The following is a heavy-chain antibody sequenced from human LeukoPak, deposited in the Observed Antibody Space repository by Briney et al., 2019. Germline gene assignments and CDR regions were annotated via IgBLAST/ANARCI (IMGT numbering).Heavy chain of an antibody. Sequence: SETLSLTCAVYGGSFSGYYWSWIRQPPGKGLEWIGEINHRGTTNYNPSLKSRVTISVDTSKNQFSLKLSPVTAADTAVYYCARSDSGYDAVDYWGQGTLVTVS. D-gene: IGHD5-12*01. CDR3: ARSDSGYDAVDY. V-gene: IGHV4-34*01. CDR1: GGSFSGYY. CDR2: INHRGTT. J-gene: IGHJ4*02.